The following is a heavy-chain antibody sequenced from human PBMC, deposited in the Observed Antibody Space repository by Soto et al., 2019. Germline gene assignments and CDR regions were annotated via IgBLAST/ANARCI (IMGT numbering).Heavy chain of an antibody. CDR1: GCTFGSYA. CDR2: LGGTGGRA. CDR3: AKDGASGSYPPYYYYGMDV. Sequence: GGSLRPSCAASGCTFGSYAMCWVRQAPGKGLEWVSALGGTGGRAYYADSVKGRFTISRDNSKNTLHLQMNSLRADDTAVYYCAKDGASGSYPPYYYYGMDVWGQGTTVTVSS. D-gene: IGHD1-26*01. J-gene: IGHJ6*02. V-gene: IGHV3-23*01.